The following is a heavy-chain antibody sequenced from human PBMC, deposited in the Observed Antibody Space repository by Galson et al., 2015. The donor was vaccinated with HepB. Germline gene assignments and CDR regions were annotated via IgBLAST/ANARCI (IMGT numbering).Heavy chain of an antibody. Sequence: SVKVPCKASGYTFTRYYMHWVRQAPGQGLEWMGIINPSGGSTIYAQKFQGRVTMTRDTSTSTVYMELSSLRSEDTAMYYCARDDYGGNSEGYGMDVWGQGTTVTVSS. J-gene: IGHJ6*02. CDR1: GYTFTRYY. CDR3: ARDDYGGNSEGYGMDV. V-gene: IGHV1-46*01. D-gene: IGHD4-23*01. CDR2: INPSGGST.